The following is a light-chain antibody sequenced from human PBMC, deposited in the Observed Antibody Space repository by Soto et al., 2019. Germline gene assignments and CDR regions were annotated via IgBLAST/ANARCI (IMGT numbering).Light chain of an antibody. CDR2: GAS. V-gene: IGKV3D-20*02. CDR1: QSVSSSY. CDR3: QQRSNWLIS. Sequence: EIVLTQSPGTLSLSPGERATLSCRASQSVSSSYLAWYQQKPGQAPRLLIYGASTRATGIPDRFSGSGSRTDFTLTISRLEPEDFAVYYCQQRSNWLISFGPGTKVDIK. J-gene: IGKJ3*01.